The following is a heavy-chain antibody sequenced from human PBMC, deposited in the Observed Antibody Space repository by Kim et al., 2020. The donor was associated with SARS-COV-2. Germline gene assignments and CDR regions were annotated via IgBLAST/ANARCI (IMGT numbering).Heavy chain of an antibody. CDR2: LHYTGTT. V-gene: IGHV4-38-2*01. Sequence: SETLSLTCSVSGFSLTESYYWGWIRQPPGKGLEWIGSLHYTGTTYYNPSLKSRVTMSVDTSKNQFSLNLTSVTAADTARYFCARTGAPYRNYFFDSSGQG. CDR1: GFSLTESYY. J-gene: IGHJ5*02. CDR3: ARTGAPYRNYFFDS. D-gene: IGHD1-7*01.